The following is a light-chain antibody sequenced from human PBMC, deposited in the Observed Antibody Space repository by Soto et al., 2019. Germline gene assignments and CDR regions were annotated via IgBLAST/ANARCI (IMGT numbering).Light chain of an antibody. Sequence: QSVLTQPPSVSAAPGQNVTISCSGTSSNIGNNYVSWYQHLPGTAPRILIYDNYKRPSGIPDRFSGFKSGTSATLGITGLQTGDEADYYCGTWDTSLRVFYVFGSGTKLIVL. CDR2: DNY. CDR3: GTWDTSLRVFYV. J-gene: IGLJ1*01. V-gene: IGLV1-51*01. CDR1: SSNIGNNY.